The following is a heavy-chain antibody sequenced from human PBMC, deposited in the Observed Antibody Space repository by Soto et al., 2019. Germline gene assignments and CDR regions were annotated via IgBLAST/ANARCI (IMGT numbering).Heavy chain of an antibody. Sequence: SETLSLTCTVSGGSVSNDNFYWSWIRQPPGKGLEWIGYVHSSGITNYNPSLKRRVTISVDTSRNQFSLRLSSVTAADTAVYYCARGLTMGQLPSHFDHWGQGTLVTVYS. V-gene: IGHV4-61*01. D-gene: IGHD3-16*01. CDR1: GGSVSNDNFY. J-gene: IGHJ5*02. CDR3: ARGLTMGQLPSHFDH. CDR2: VHSSGIT.